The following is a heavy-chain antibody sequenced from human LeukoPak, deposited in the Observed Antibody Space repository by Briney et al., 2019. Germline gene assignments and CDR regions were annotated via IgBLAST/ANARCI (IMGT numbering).Heavy chain of an antibody. J-gene: IGHJ4*02. CDR3: ATIAYYYESSGYYFGNYFDY. Sequence: SETLSLTCTVSGGSISSYYWSWIRQPPGKGLERIGHIYYSGSTNYNPSLTSRVTISVDTSKNQFSLKLSSVSAEETAVYYGATIAYYYESSGYYFGNYFDYWGQGTLVTVSS. CDR2: IYYSGST. D-gene: IGHD3-22*01. V-gene: IGHV4-59*03. CDR1: GGSISSYY.